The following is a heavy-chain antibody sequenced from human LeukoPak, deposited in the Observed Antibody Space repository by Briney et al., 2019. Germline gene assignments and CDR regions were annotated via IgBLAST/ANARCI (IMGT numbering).Heavy chain of an antibody. J-gene: IGHJ4*02. Sequence: PSETLSLTCTVSGGSITNYYWSWIRQPAGKGLEWIARIYTGGSAGYNPSLKGRVTMSTDTSRNQVSLKLTSVTAADTAVYYCARAHSSSRMMADYWGQGTLVTVSS. CDR1: GGSITNYY. V-gene: IGHV4-4*07. D-gene: IGHD6-13*01. CDR3: ARAHSSSRMMADY. CDR2: IYTGGSA.